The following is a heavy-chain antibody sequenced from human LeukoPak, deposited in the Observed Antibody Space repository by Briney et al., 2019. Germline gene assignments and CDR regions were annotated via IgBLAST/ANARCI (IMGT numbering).Heavy chain of an antibody. D-gene: IGHD3-10*01. CDR2: IYYSGST. J-gene: IGHJ4*02. CDR1: GGSISTNY. Sequence: SETLSLTCIVSGGSISTNYWSWIRQPPGKGLEWIGYIYYSGSTNYNPSLMSRVSILVDTSKNQSSLKLSSVTAADTAVYYCARNTASYYGSGSPNYFDYWGQGSLVTVSS. V-gene: IGHV4-59*01. CDR3: ARNTASYYGSGSPNYFDY.